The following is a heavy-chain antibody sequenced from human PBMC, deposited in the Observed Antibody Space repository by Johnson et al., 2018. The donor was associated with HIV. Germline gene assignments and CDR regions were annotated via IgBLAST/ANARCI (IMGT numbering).Heavy chain of an antibody. CDR1: GFTFDDYG. J-gene: IGHJ3*02. D-gene: IGHD6-13*01. V-gene: IGHV3-20*04. Sequence: VQLVESGGTVIRPGGSLRLSCVASGFTFDDYGMSWVRQAPGKGLEWVSGINWNGGSTGYADSVKGRFTISRDNAKNSLYLQMNSLRAEDTALYYCARDPSTAAADSKDAFDIWGQGTMVTVSS. CDR2: INWNGGST. CDR3: ARDPSTAAADSKDAFDI.